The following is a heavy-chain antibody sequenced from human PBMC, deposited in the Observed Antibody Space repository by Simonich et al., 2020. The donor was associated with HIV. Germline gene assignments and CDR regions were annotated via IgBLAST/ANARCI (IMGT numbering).Heavy chain of an antibody. J-gene: IGHJ4*02. V-gene: IGHV4-34*01. CDR2: INHRGST. D-gene: IGHD4-17*01. CDR3: ARRHPTTVTTPYFDY. Sequence: QVQLQQWGAGLLKPSETLSLTCAVYGGSFSGYYWSWIRQPPGEGLERIGEINHRGSTNHNPAIKMRVTISVDTSKNQFSLKLSSVTAADTAVYYCARRHPTTVTTPYFDYWGQGTLVTVSS. CDR1: GGSFSGYY.